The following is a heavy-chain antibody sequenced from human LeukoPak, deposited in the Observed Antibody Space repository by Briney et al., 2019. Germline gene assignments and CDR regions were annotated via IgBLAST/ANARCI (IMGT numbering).Heavy chain of an antibody. CDR2: INHSGST. CDR3: AKEDGSADYFDS. Sequence: SETLSLTCAVYGGSFSGYYWSWIRQPPGKGLEWIGEINHSGSTNYNPSLKSRVTISVDTSKNQFSLNLRSVTAADTAVYYCAKEDGSADYFDSWGQGTLVTVSS. J-gene: IGHJ4*02. CDR1: GGSFSGYY. D-gene: IGHD1-26*01. V-gene: IGHV4-34*01.